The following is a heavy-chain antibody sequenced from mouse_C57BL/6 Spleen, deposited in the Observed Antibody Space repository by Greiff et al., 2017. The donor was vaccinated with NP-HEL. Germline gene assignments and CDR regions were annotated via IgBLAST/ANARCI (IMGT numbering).Heavy chain of an antibody. D-gene: IGHD1-1*01. V-gene: IGHV5-4*01. CDR1: GFTFSSYA. CDR3: ARDGASITFYY. CDR2: ISDGGSYT. J-gene: IGHJ2*01. Sequence: EVHLVESGGGLVKPGGSLKLSCAASGFTFSSYAMSWVRQTPEKRLEWVATISDGGSYTYYPDNVKGRFTISRDNAKNNLYLQMSHLKSEDTAMYYCARDGASITFYYWGQGTTLTVSS.